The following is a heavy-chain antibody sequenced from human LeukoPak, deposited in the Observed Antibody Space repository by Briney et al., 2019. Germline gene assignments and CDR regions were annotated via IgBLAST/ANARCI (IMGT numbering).Heavy chain of an antibody. CDR1: GFTFSNYA. Sequence: GGSLRLSCAASGFTFSNYAMSWVRQAPGKGLEWVSAISGSGGSTYYADSVKGRFTISRDDSKNTLSLQMDSLRAEDTAVYYCAKDVCRYSSGCLSFDYWGQGTLVTVSS. CDR3: AKDVCRYSSGCLSFDY. V-gene: IGHV3-23*01. J-gene: IGHJ4*02. CDR2: ISGSGGST. D-gene: IGHD6-19*01.